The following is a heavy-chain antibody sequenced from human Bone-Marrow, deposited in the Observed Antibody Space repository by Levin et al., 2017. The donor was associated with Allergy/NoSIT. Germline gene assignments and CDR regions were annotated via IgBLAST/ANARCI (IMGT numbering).Heavy chain of an antibody. J-gene: IGHJ4*02. Sequence: SETLSLTCAVYGGSFSGYYWSWIRQPPGKGLEWIGEINHSGSTNYNPSLKSRVTISVDTSKNQFSLKLSSVTAADTAVYYCASRSNVPARYYWGQGTLVTVSS. V-gene: IGHV4-34*01. CDR1: GGSFSGYY. D-gene: IGHD2-2*01. CDR3: ASRSNVPARYY. CDR2: INHSGST.